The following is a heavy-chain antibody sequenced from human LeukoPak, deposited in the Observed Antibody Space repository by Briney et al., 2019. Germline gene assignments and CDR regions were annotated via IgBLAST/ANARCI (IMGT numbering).Heavy chain of an antibody. Sequence: GGSLRLSCAASGFTFSSYAMSWVRQAQGKGLEWVSAISGSGGSTYYADSVKGRFTISRDNSKNTLYLQMNSLRAEDTAVYYCAKDRGNILTGYPIFDYWGQGTLVTVSS. J-gene: IGHJ4*02. CDR1: GFTFSSYA. D-gene: IGHD3-9*01. CDR3: AKDRGNILTGYPIFDY. V-gene: IGHV3-23*01. CDR2: ISGSGGST.